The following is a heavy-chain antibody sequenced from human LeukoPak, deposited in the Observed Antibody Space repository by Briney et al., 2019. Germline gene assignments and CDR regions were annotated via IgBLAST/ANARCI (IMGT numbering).Heavy chain of an antibody. V-gene: IGHV4-39*07. J-gene: IGHJ2*01. CDR3: ARASHGWYFDL. D-gene: IGHD6-6*01. CDR1: GGSININTYY. Sequence: SETLSLACTVSGGSININTYYWGWIRQPPGKGLEWIGSIYYSGSTYYNPSLKSRVTISVDTSKNQFSLKLSTVTAADTAVYYCARASHGWYFDLWGRGTLVTVSS. CDR2: IYYSGST.